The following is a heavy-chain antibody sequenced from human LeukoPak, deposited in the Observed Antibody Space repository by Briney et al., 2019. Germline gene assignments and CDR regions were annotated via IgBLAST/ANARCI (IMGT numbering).Heavy chain of an antibody. J-gene: IGHJ4*02. V-gene: IGHV1-69*13. CDR3: ARDGPGRTVTTDY. CDR2: IIPIFGTA. D-gene: IGHD4-11*01. Sequence: SVKVSCKASGGTYSSYAISWVRQAPGQGLEWMGGIIPIFGTAKYAQKFQGRVTITADESTSTAYMELSSLRSEDTAVYYCARDGPGRTVTTDYWGQGTLVTVSS. CDR1: GGTYSSYA.